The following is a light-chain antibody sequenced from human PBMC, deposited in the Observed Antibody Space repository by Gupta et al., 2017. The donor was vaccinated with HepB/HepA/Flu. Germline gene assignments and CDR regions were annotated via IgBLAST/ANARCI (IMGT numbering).Light chain of an antibody. J-gene: IGLJ1*01. V-gene: IGLV1-40*01. CDR1: SSNIGAGFA. Sequence: QSVLTQPPSVSGAPRPRVTISCTGSSSNIGAGFAVHWYQQLPGTAPKLLIYGNNNRPSGVPDRFSGSKSGTSASLAITGLQAEDEADYYCQSYDTSLSAYVFGPGTKVTVL. CDR2: GNN. CDR3: QSYDTSLSAYV.